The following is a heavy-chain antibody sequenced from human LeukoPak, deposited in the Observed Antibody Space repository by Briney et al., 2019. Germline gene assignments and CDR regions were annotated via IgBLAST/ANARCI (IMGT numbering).Heavy chain of an antibody. D-gene: IGHD6-13*01. V-gene: IGHV3-23*01. CDR2: ISAGADST. CDR3: AKSSSYTSSWNC. Sequence: GGSLRLSCAASGFTFNNYAMNWVRQAPGKGLEWVSAISAGADSTYYADSVKGRFTISRDNSKNTLYLQMNSLRDDDTAVHYCAKSSSYTSSWNCWGQGTLVTVSS. CDR1: GFTFNNYA. J-gene: IGHJ4*02.